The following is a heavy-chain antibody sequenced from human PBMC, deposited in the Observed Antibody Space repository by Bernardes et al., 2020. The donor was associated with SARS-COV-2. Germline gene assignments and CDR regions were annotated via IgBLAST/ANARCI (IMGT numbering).Heavy chain of an antibody. CDR3: ATVITGDYFFDH. J-gene: IGHJ4*02. V-gene: IGHV1-2*02. CDR2: INPNSGAA. Sequence: ASVKVSCKASGYSFTRYYMYWVRQAPRQGLEWMGWINPNSGAADYAQKFKGRVTMTRDTSINTAYLDLSRLTSDDTAVYYCATVITGDYFFDHWGQGSLVTVS. CDR1: GYSFTRYY. D-gene: IGHD3-16*01.